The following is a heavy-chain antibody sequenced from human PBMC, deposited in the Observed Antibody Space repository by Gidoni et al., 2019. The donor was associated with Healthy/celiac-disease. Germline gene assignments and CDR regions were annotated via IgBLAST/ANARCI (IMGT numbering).Heavy chain of an antibody. CDR3: TSTTYYYGSGSWWPDAFDI. V-gene: IGHV3-49*05. J-gene: IGHJ3*02. CDR2: IRSKAYGGTT. Sequence: EVQLVESGGGLVKPGRSLRLSCTASGFTFGDYALSWFRQAPGKGLEWVGFIRSKAYGGTTEYAASVKGRFTISRDDSKSIAYLQMNSLKTEDTAVYYCTSTTYYYGSGSWWPDAFDIWGQGTMVTVSS. D-gene: IGHD3-10*01. CDR1: GFTFGDYA.